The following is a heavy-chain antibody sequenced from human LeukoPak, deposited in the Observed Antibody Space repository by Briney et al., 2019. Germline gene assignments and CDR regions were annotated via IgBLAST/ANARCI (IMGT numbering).Heavy chain of an antibody. V-gene: IGHV3-66*01. CDR3: AVIGTYGSGSYSDY. D-gene: IGHD3-10*01. Sequence: GGSLRLSCAASGFTVSSNYMSWVRQAPGKGLEGGAVIYSGGSTYYSDSVKGRCTISRDNSKNTLYLQINSLRPDDTAVYYCAVIGTYGSGSYSDYWGQGTLVTVSS. CDR2: IYSGGST. J-gene: IGHJ4*02. CDR1: GFTVSSNY.